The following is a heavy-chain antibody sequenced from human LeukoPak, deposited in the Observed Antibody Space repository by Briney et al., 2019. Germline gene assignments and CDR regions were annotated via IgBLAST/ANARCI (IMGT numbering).Heavy chain of an antibody. CDR2: INPNTGGT. CDR1: GYTFTGYY. CDR3: ARASPVLRYFDWSRGPSQIFDY. V-gene: IGHV1-2*02. Sequence: ASVKVSCKASGYTFTGYYMHWVRQAPGQGLEWMGWINPNTGGTNYVQKFQGRVTMTRDTSISTAYMELSRLRSDDTAVYYCARASPVLRYFDWSRGPSQIFDYWGQGTLVTVSS. J-gene: IGHJ4*02. D-gene: IGHD3-9*01.